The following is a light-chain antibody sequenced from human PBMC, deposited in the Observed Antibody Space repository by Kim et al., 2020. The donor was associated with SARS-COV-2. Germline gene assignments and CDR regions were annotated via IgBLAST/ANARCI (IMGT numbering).Light chain of an antibody. CDR2: DAS. J-gene: IGKJ1*01. CDR1: QSISTY. CDR3: QQRDNWSWT. V-gene: IGKV3-11*01. Sequence: LAPGERATLSCRASQSISTYLAWYQQKPGQAPRLIMYDASKRATGIPARFSGSGSGTDFTLTISSLEPEDFAVYYCQQRDNWSWTFGQGTKVDIK.